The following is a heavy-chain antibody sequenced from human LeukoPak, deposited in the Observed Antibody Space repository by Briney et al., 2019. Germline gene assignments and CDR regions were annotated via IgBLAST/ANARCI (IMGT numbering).Heavy chain of an antibody. CDR1: GGSFSGYY. D-gene: IGHD5-18*01. CDR3: ARGRGYSYGYEAFDY. CDR2: INHSGST. Sequence: SETPSLTCAVYGGSFSGYYWSWIRQPPGKGLEWIGEINHSGSTNYNPSLKSRVTISVDTSKNQFSLKLSSVTAADTAVYYCARGRGYSYGYEAFDYWGQGTLVTVSS. J-gene: IGHJ4*02. V-gene: IGHV4-34*01.